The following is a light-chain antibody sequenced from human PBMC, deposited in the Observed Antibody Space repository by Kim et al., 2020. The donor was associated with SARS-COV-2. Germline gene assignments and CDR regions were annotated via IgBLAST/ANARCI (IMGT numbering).Light chain of an antibody. CDR1: SSNIGGGYD. CDR3: QSYDSSLSGKV. V-gene: IGLV1-40*01. Sequence: QRVTISCTGSSSNIGGGYDVHWYQQLPGTAPNLLIYGNSNRPSGVPDRFSGSKSGTSASLAITGLQAEDEADYYCQSYDSSLSGKVFGGGTQLTVL. CDR2: GNS. J-gene: IGLJ2*01.